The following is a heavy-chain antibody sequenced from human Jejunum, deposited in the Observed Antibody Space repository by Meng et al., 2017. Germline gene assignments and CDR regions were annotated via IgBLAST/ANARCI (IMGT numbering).Heavy chain of an antibody. CDR3: ASGQLVMGFDS. CDR1: GGSIGSDNW. J-gene: IGHJ4*02. V-gene: IGHV4-4*02. D-gene: IGHD6-6*01. CDR2: IYHSGST. Sequence: QVQVQESGPGLVKPSGTLPLTCAVSGGSIGSDNWWNWVRQPPGKGLEWIGEIYHSGSTNYNPSLKSRVTILVDKSKNQFSLKLTSVTAADTAVYYCASGQLVMGFDSWGQGTLVTVSS.